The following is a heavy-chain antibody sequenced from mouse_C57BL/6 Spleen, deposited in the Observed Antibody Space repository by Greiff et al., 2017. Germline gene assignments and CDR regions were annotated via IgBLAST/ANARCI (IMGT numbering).Heavy chain of an antibody. V-gene: IGHV1-69*01. CDR3: ARSDYETFDY. Sequence: VQLQQPGAELVMPGASVKLSCKASGYTFTSYWMHWVKQRPGQGLEWIGEIDPSDSYTNYNQKFKGKSTLTVDKSSSTAYMQLSSPTSEDSAVYYCARSDYETFDYWGQGTTLTVSS. CDR1: GYTFTSYW. CDR2: IDPSDSYT. D-gene: IGHD2-4*01. J-gene: IGHJ2*01.